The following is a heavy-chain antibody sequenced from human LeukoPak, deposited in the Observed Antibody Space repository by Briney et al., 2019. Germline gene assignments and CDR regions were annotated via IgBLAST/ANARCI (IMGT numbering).Heavy chain of an antibody. J-gene: IGHJ5*02. Sequence: GASVKVSCKASGYTFTSYGISWVRQAPGQGLEWMGWISAYNGNTNYAQKLQGRVTMTTDTSTSTAYIEAKSLRSDYTAVYYRARGGRRIAAAGNHNWFDPWGQGTLVTVSS. CDR2: ISAYNGNT. D-gene: IGHD6-13*01. CDR1: GYTFTSYG. CDR3: ARGGRRIAAAGNHNWFDP. V-gene: IGHV1-18*01.